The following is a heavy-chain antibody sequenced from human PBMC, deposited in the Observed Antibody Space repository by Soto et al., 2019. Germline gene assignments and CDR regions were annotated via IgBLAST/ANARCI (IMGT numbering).Heavy chain of an antibody. CDR1: GFSFSSYS. CDR2: ISSSSSYI. CDR3: AKDWGSGWNYGMDI. D-gene: IGHD6-19*01. J-gene: IGHJ6*02. V-gene: IGHV3-21*01. Sequence: GSLRLSCAASGFSFSSYSMNWVRQAPGKGLEWVSSISSSSSYIYYADSVKGRFTISRDNAKNSLYLQMNSLRAEDTAVYYWAKDWGSGWNYGMDIWGQGTTVTVSS.